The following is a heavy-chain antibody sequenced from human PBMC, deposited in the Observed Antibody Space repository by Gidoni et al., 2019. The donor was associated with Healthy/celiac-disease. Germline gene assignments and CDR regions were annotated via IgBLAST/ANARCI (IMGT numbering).Heavy chain of an antibody. Sequence: QVQLVESGGGVVQPGRSLRLSCAASGFTFSSYGMHWVRQAPGKGLEWVAVIWYDGSNKYYADSVKGRFTISRDNSKNTLYLQMNSLRAEDTAVYYCARGYSYGYGMDVWGQGTTVTVSS. J-gene: IGHJ6*02. CDR3: ARGYSYGYGMDV. CDR1: GFTFSSYG. D-gene: IGHD5-18*01. CDR2: IWYDGSNK. V-gene: IGHV3-33*01.